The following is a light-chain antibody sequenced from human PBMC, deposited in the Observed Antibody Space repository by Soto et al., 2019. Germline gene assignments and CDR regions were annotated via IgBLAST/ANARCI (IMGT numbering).Light chain of an antibody. CDR2: DVS. CDR3: CSYAGSYTLGV. Sequence: QSALTQPRSVSGSPGQSVTISCTGTSSDVGGSTYVSWYQQHPGKAPKLMIYDVSKRPSGVPDRFSGSKSGHTASLTISGLQTEDEADYYCCSYAGSYTLGVFGSGTKVTVL. J-gene: IGLJ1*01. CDR1: SSDVGGSTY. V-gene: IGLV2-11*01.